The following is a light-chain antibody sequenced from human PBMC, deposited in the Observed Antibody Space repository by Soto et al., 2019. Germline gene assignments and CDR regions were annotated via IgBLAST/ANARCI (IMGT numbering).Light chain of an antibody. J-gene: IGKJ5*01. CDR1: QNIGSN. CDR3: QQYNNWPPYT. Sequence: EVVMPQSPATLSASPGERVILSCRASQNIGSNLAWYQQRPGQAPRLLMYGASTRATETPARFSGSGSATDFTLTISSLQSEDFAVYYCQQYNNWPPYTFGQGTRLEIK. V-gene: IGKV3-15*01. CDR2: GAS.